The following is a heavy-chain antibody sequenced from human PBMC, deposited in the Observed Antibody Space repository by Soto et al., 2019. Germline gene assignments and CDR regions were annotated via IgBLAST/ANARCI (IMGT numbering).Heavy chain of an antibody. V-gene: IGHV4-31*01. CDR1: GGSISSSGYY. Sequence: QVQLQESGPGLVKPSQTLSLTCSVSGGSISSSGYYWSWIRQHPGKGREWIGNIYYSGSTNYNPSLKSLVTISVDTSKNLFSLTLSSLTAADTAVFFCARDSTPDAFDIWGQGTMVTVSS. J-gene: IGHJ3*02. CDR3: ARDSTPDAFDI. CDR2: IYYSGST.